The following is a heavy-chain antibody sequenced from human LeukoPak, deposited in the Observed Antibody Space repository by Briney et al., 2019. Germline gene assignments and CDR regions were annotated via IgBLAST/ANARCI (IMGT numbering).Heavy chain of an antibody. CDR1: GFTLSSYS. J-gene: IGHJ4*02. Sequence: GGSLRLSCAASGFTLSSYSMNWVRQAPGKGLEWVSYISSSSTNIYYADSVKGRFTISRDNAKNFLYLQMNSLRDEDTAVYYCEGHNYGGPFDYWGLGTLVTVSS. V-gene: IGHV3-48*02. CDR2: ISSSSTNI. CDR3: EGHNYGGPFDY. D-gene: IGHD4/OR15-4a*01.